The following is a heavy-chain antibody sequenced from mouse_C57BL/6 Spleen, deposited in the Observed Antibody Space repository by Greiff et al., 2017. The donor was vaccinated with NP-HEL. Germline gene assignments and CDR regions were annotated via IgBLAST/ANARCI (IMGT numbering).Heavy chain of an antibody. CDR3: ARRKA. V-gene: IGHV14-3*02. Sequence: EVQLQQSGAELVKPGASVKLSCTASGFNIKDTYMHWVKQRPEQGLEWIGRIDPANGNTNYDPKFQGKATITADTSSNPAYLQLCSMTSEDTAVYYCARRKAWCQGTTLTVSS. CDR2: IDPANGNT. CDR1: GFNIKDTY. J-gene: IGHJ2*01.